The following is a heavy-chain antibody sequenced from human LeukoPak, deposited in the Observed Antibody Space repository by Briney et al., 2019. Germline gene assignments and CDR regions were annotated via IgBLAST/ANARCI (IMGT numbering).Heavy chain of an antibody. CDR1: GFTFSSYA. CDR2: ISYDGSNK. V-gene: IGHV3-30-3*01. D-gene: IGHD3-9*01. Sequence: GGSLRLSCAASGFTFSSYAMHWVRQAPGKGLEWVAVISYDGSNKYYADSVKGRFTISRDNSKNTLYLQMNSLRAEDTAVYYCARDQLRYFDWLSYGMDVWGQGTTVIVSS. CDR3: ARDQLRYFDWLSYGMDV. J-gene: IGHJ6*02.